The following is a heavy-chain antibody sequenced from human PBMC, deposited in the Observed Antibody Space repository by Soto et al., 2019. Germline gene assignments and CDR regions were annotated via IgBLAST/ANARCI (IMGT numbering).Heavy chain of an antibody. J-gene: IGHJ5*02. CDR1: GYTFTAYY. CDR3: ASRYNYGSP. CDR2: INPNTGGT. Sequence: QVQLVQSGAEVKKPGASVKVSCKASGYTFTAYYMHWVRQTPGQGLEWMGWINPNTGGTDYAQKFQGRVTMPRDTSISTAYMELTRLRSDDTAVYYCASRYNYGSPWGQGTLVTVSS. D-gene: IGHD5-18*01. V-gene: IGHV1-2*02.